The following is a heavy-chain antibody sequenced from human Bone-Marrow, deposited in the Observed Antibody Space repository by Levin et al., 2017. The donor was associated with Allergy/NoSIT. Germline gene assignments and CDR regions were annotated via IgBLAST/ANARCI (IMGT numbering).Heavy chain of an antibody. CDR2: ISWNSTSI. Sequence: SCAASGFTFDDYAMHWVRQAPGKGLEWVSGISWNSTSIGYADSVKGRFTISRDNAKNSLYLLMNRLTAEDTALYYCAKGYYFGSGSYWLYYSYGMDVWGQGTTVTVSS. CDR1: GFTFDDYA. V-gene: IGHV3-9*01. J-gene: IGHJ6*02. CDR3: AKGYYFGSGSYWLYYSYGMDV. D-gene: IGHD3-10*01.